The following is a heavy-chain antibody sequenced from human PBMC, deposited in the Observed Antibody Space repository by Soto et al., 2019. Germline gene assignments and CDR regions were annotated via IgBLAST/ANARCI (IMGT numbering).Heavy chain of an antibody. CDR3: AKGGPCSGGSCYYFDY. Sequence: QVQLVESGGGVVQPGRSLRLSCAASGFTFSSYGMHWVRQAPGKGLEWVAVISYDGSNKYYADSVKGRFTISRDNSKNTLYLQMNSLRAEDTAVYYCAKGGPCSGGSCYYFDYWGQGTLVTVSS. CDR1: GFTFSSYG. J-gene: IGHJ4*02. CDR2: ISYDGSNK. D-gene: IGHD2-15*01. V-gene: IGHV3-30*18.